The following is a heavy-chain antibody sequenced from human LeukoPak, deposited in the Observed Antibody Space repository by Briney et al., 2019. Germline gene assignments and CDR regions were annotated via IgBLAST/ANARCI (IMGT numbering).Heavy chain of an antibody. J-gene: IGHJ6*02. CDR2: IYSGGST. V-gene: IGHV3-53*01. Sequence: PGGSLRLSCAASGFTVSSNYMSWVRQAPGKGLEWGSVIYSGGSTYYADSVKGRFTISRDNSKNTLYLQMNSLRAEDTAVYYCARDRVTMVRGAHYYYYGMDVWGQGTTVTVSS. CDR3: ARDRVTMVRGAHYYYYGMDV. D-gene: IGHD3-10*01. CDR1: GFTVSSNY.